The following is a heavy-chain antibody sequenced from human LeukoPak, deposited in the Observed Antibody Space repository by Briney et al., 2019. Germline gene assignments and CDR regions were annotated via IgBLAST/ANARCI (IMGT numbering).Heavy chain of an antibody. D-gene: IGHD6-13*01. J-gene: IGHJ4*02. V-gene: IGHV3-30*02. CDR1: GFTFSSYG. CDR2: IRYDGSNK. Sequence: GGSLRLSCAASGFTFSSYGMHWVRQAPGKGLEWVAFIRYDGSNKYYADSVKGRFTISRDNSKNTLYLQMNSLRAEDTAVYYCAKEKQQLVAFDYWGQGTLATVSS. CDR3: AKEKQQLVAFDY.